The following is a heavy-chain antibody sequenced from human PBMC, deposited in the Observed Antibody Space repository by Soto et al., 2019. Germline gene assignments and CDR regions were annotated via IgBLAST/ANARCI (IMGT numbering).Heavy chain of an antibody. Sequence: PGGSLRLSCAASGFTFSSYAMHWVRQAPGKGLEWVAVISYDGSNKYYADSVKGRFTISRDNSKNTLYLQMNSLRAEDTAVYYCASTLGYSYGYYNYFDYWGQGTLVTVSS. D-gene: IGHD5-18*01. CDR2: ISYDGSNK. V-gene: IGHV3-30-3*01. CDR1: GFTFSSYA. CDR3: ASTLGYSYGYYNYFDY. J-gene: IGHJ4*02.